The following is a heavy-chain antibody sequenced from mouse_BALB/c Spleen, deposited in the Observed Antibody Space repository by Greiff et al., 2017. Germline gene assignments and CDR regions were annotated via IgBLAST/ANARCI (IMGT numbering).Heavy chain of an antibody. Sequence: QVQLQQSGPELVKPGASVRISCKASGYTFTSYYIHWVKQRPGQGLEWIGWIYPGNVNTKYNEKFKGKATLTADKSSSTAYMQLSSLTSEDSAVYFCARLGYGNLDDWGQGTTLTVSS. CDR2: IYPGNVNT. CDR1: GYTFTSYY. V-gene: IGHV1S56*01. J-gene: IGHJ2*01. D-gene: IGHD2-1*01. CDR3: ARLGYGNLDD.